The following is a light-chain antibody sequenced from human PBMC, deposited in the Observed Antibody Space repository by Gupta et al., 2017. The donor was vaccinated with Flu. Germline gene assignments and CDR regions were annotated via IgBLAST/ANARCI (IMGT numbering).Light chain of an antibody. V-gene: IGLV1-44*01. CDR2: AKD. Sequence: QSVVTQPPSASGTPGQRVIISCSGSRSNIGTHTLNWYQQLPRWDPRRLMYAKDRRPSGVMDRGLCCTACNYASSETSGLQSEEEEDDYCGVWDACMNVGVFGGGTKLTVL. CDR3: GVWDACMNVGV. CDR1: RSNIGTHT. J-gene: IGLJ1*01.